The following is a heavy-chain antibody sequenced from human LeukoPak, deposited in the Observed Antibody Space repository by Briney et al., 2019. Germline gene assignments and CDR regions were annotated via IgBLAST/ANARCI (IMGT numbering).Heavy chain of an antibody. CDR2: IYTSGST. J-gene: IGHJ3*02. V-gene: IGHV4-4*07. Sequence: SETLSLTCTVSGGSISSYYWSWIRQPAGKGLEWIGRIYTSGSTNYNPSLKSRVTISVDKSKNQFSLKLSSVTAADTAVYYCARDYSGSYIGAFDIWGQGTMVTVSS. CDR3: ARDYSGSYIGAFDI. D-gene: IGHD1-26*01. CDR1: GGSISSYY.